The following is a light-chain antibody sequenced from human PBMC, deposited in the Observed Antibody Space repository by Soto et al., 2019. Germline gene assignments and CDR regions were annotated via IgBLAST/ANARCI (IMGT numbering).Light chain of an antibody. Sequence: GMTQSPSTLSVSPGERATLSCRASHSVSSSLAWYQQKNGQAPRLIISGASTRAAGIPARFSGSGYGTEFTLTISSLQPEDFAVYYCQHYNTWPWTFGQGTKVDIK. V-gene: IGKV3-15*01. CDR1: HSVSSS. J-gene: IGKJ1*01. CDR3: QHYNTWPWT. CDR2: GAS.